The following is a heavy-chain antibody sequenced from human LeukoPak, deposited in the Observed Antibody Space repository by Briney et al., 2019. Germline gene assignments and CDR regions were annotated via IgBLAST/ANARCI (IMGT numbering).Heavy chain of an antibody. V-gene: IGHV4-31*03. D-gene: IGHD6-19*01. CDR2: IYYSGST. CDR1: GGSISSGGYY. J-gene: IGHJ4*02. CDR3: ARSLGYSSGLLGGCDY. Sequence: PSETLSLTCTVSGGSISSGGYYWSWIRQHPGKGLEWIGYIYYSGSTYYNPSLKSRVTISVDTSKNQFSLKLSSVTAADTAVYYCARSLGYSSGLLGGCDYWGQGTLVTVSS.